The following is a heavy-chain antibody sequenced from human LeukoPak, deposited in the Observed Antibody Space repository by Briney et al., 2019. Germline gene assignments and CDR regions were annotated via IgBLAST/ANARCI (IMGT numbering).Heavy chain of an antibody. D-gene: IGHD2/OR15-2a*01. J-gene: IGHJ4*02. CDR2: IYHTGST. CDR1: GGSVSDYY. Sequence: SETLSLTCTISGGSVSDYYWSWIRQSPGKGLEWIGYIYHTGSTSYSPSLKSRVTISVDTSKNQFSLKLSSVTAADTAVYYCARASLSGRYFDYWGQGTLVTVSS. CDR3: ARASLSGRYFDY. V-gene: IGHV4-59*02.